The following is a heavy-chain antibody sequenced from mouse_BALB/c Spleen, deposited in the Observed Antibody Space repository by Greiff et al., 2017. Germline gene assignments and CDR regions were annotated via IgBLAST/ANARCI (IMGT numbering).Heavy chain of an antibody. Sequence: QVQLQQSGAELVRPGSSVKISCKASGYAFSSYWMNWVKQRPGQGLEWIGQIYPGDGDTNYNGKFKGKATLTADKSSSTAYMQLSSLTSEDSAVYFCARGLLRPLYYFENRGEGTTLTVSS. CDR3: ARGLLRPLYYFEN. D-gene: IGHD1-2*01. CDR2: IYPGDGDT. J-gene: IGHJ2*01. CDR1: GYAFSSYW. V-gene: IGHV1-80*01.